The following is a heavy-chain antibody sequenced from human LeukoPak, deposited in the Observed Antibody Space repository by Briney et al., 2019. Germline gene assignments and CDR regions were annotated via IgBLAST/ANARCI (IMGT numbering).Heavy chain of an antibody. D-gene: IGHD4-17*01. Sequence: GASVKVSCKASGYTFTDYHMHWVRQAPGQGLEWMGWINTNSGGKNHAQKFQGRVTLTRDTSITTPYMELSSLRSDDTAVYYCARSLTTVKFDPWGQGTLVTVSS. CDR3: ARSLTTVKFDP. J-gene: IGHJ5*02. CDR2: INTNSGGK. V-gene: IGHV1-2*02. CDR1: GYTFTDYH.